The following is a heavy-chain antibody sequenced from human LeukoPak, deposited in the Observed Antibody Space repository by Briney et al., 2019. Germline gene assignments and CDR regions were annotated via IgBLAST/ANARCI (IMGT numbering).Heavy chain of an antibody. V-gene: IGHV3-21*06. CDR1: GFTFSSYS. D-gene: IGHD4-23*01. Sequence: GGSLRPSCAASGFTFSSYSMNWVRQAPGKGLEWVSSISSSSSSSSYTYYADSVKGRFTISRDNAKNSLFLQMDSLRAEDTAVYYCAKPRTNDYGGNFDCWGQGTLVTVSS. J-gene: IGHJ4*02. CDR2: ISSSSSSSSYT. CDR3: AKPRTNDYGGNFDC.